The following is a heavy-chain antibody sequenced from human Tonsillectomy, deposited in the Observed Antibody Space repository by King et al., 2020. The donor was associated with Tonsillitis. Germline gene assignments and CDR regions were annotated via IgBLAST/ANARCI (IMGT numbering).Heavy chain of an antibody. V-gene: IGHV4-39*01. Sequence: QLQESGPGLVKPSETLSLTCTVSGGSISSTSYYWGWIRQPPGKGLEWIGTIYYSGSTYYNPSLKSPITISVDTSKNQFSLKLSSATAADTAVYYCARLRANYDILTNFSYSYGMDVWGQGTTVTVSS. J-gene: IGHJ6*02. CDR2: IYYSGST. CDR3: ARLRANYDILTNFSYSYGMDV. CDR1: GGSISSTSYY. D-gene: IGHD3-9*01.